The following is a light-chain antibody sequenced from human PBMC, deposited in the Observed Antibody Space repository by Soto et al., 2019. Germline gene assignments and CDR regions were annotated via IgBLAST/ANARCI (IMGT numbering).Light chain of an antibody. CDR2: EVV. Sequence: QSALTQPPSASGSPGQSVTISCTGTKNDIGVYDFVSWYQHHPGKAPRLIIYEVVQRPSGVPDRFSGSKSGNTASLTVSGLQAADEADYYCSSYTSSSTLVFGTGTNVTVL. CDR1: KNDIGVYDF. CDR3: SSYTSSSTLV. J-gene: IGLJ1*01. V-gene: IGLV2-8*01.